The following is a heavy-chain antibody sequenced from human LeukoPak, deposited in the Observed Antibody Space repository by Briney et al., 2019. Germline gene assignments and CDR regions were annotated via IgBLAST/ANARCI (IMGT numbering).Heavy chain of an antibody. Sequence: GGSLRLSCAGSGFTFSNYYMSWIRQAPGKGLAWVSYISSRSSNKYYADSVKGRFTISRDNAKNSLYLQMDSLRAEDTAVYYCAREGWDLNALDIWGQGTMVTVSP. V-gene: IGHV3-11*04. CDR1: GFTFSNYY. CDR3: AREGWDLNALDI. J-gene: IGHJ3*02. D-gene: IGHD1-26*01. CDR2: ISSRSSNK.